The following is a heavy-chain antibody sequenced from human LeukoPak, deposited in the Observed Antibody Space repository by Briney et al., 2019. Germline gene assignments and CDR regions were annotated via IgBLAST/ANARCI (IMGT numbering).Heavy chain of an antibody. V-gene: IGHV3-7*01. Sequence: EGSLRLSCAGSGFTFSDFWMTWVRQTPGKGLEWVANIKQDGSEKHYVDSVKGRFTISRDNAKNSLYLQMNSLRAEDTAVYYCATDSRIVGATGASDIWGQGTMVTVSS. CDR3: ATDSRIVGATGASDI. CDR1: GFTFSDFW. J-gene: IGHJ3*02. D-gene: IGHD1-26*01. CDR2: IKQDGSEK.